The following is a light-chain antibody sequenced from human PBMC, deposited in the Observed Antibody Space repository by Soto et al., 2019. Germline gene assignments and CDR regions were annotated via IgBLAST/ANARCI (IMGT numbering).Light chain of an antibody. CDR3: QQRSNWPT. CDR2: DAS. V-gene: IGKV3-11*01. Sequence: EIVLTQSPATLSLSPGERATLSCRAGQSVSSYLAWYQQKPGQAPRLLIYDASNRATGTPARFSGSGSGTDFTLTISSLEPEDFAVYYCQQRSNWPTFGGGTKVDIK. J-gene: IGKJ4*01. CDR1: QSVSSY.